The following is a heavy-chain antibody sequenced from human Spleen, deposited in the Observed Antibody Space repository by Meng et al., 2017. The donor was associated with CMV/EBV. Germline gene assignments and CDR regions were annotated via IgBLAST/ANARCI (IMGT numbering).Heavy chain of an antibody. J-gene: IGHJ4*02. CDR2: INHSGST. Sequence: RPALGACLLKPDEPLSLPLSVQGWSFSGYYWSWIRQPPGKGLEWIGEINHSGSTNYNPSLKSRVTISVDTSKNQFSLKLSSVTAADTAVYYCARWGLWFGELSFDYWGQGTLVTVSS. V-gene: IGHV4-34*01. CDR1: GWSFSGYY. CDR3: ARWGLWFGELSFDY. D-gene: IGHD3-10*01.